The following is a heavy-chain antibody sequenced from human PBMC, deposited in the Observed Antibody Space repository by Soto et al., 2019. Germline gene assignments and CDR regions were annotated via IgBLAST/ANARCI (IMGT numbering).Heavy chain of an antibody. CDR3: AGGQYYFDY. CDR1: GFPFSSYG. Sequence: QVQLVESGGGVVQPGRSLRLSCAASGFPFSSYGMHWVRQAPGKGLEWVAHISYDGSNKHYTDSVKGRFTISRDNSKNMLYLQMSSLRDEDTDVYYCAGGQYYFDYCGQGTRVSVSS. J-gene: IGHJ4*02. D-gene: IGHD2-15*01. V-gene: IGHV3-30*03. CDR2: ISYDGSNK.